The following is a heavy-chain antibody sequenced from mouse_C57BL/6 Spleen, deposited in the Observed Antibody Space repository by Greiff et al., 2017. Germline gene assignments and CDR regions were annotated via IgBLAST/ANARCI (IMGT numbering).Heavy chain of an antibody. CDR2: INPNNGGT. J-gene: IGHJ4*01. V-gene: IGHV1-18*01. Sequence: VQLRQSGPELVKPGASVKIPCKASGYTFTDYHMDWVKQSPGKSLEWIGDINPNNGGTIYNQKFKGKATLTVDKSSSTAYMELRSLTSEDTAVDYCARRIYYYGRSYAMDYWGQGTSVTVSS. CDR1: GYTFTDYH. CDR3: ARRIYYYGRSYAMDY. D-gene: IGHD1-1*01.